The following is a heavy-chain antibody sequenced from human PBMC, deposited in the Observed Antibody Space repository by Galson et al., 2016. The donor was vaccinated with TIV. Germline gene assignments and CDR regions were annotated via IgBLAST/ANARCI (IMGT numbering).Heavy chain of an antibody. J-gene: IGHJ4*02. CDR1: GDTFSNYA. CDR3: ARGHAENY. CDR2: IIPILNIA. Sequence: SVKVSCKASGDTFSNYAISWVRQAPGQGLEWMGRIIPILNIANYAQEFQGRVTITANESTSTAYMELNSLRSDDTAVYYCARGHAENYWGQGTLVTVSS. V-gene: IGHV1-69*04.